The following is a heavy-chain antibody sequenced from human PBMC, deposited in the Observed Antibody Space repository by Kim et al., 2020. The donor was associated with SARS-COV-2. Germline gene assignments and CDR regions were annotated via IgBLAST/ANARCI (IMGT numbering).Heavy chain of an antibody. CDR3: ANPGGGVTDF. Sequence: TSYADSVKGRFTISRDHSKEKLYLQMKSLGAEDTAVYYGANPGGGVTDFWGQGTLVTVSS. D-gene: IGHD2-21*02. J-gene: IGHJ4*02. V-gene: IGHV3-23*01. CDR2: T.